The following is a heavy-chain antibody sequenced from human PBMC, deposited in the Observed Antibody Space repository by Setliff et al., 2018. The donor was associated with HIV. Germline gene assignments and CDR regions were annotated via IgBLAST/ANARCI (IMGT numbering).Heavy chain of an antibody. D-gene: IGHD6-6*01. CDR3: AREFFRYSSSPSPEGHYYYYGMDV. CDR1: GGTFSSYA. CDR2: IIPIFGTA. J-gene: IGHJ6*02. Sequence: SVKVSCKASGGTFSSYAISWVRQAPGQGLEWMGGIIPIFGTANYAQKFQGRVTITTDESTSTAYMELSSLRSEDTAVYYCAREFFRYSSSPSPEGHYYYYGMDVWGQGTTVTVSS. V-gene: IGHV1-69*05.